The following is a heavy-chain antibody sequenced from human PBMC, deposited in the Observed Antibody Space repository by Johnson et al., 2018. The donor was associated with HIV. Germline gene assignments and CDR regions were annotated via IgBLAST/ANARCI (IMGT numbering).Heavy chain of an antibody. D-gene: IGHD6-6*01. CDR2: IQYDGTNK. V-gene: IGHV3-30*02. CDR3: ARDRGIAARPFRYAFDI. CDR1: GFTVSSNY. J-gene: IGHJ3*02. Sequence: VQLVESGGGVVQPGRSLRLSCAASGFTVSSNYMSWVRQVPGNGLEWVTFIQYDGTNKYYADSVKGRFTISRDNSKNTLYLQMNSLRAEDTAVYYCARDRGIAARPFRYAFDIWGQGTMVTVSS.